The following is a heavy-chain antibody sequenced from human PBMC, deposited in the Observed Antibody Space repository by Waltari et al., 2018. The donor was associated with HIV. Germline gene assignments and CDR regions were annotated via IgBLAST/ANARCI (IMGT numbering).Heavy chain of an antibody. Sequence: QITLRESGPAQVKPTQTLNLTCSFSGFSLTTSGVGVGWIRQPPGKALEGRSVIYWHGEKRYNPSLDRRLDTPKDASDNRVTLTMTAVDPQDTGTYCCAHALGRGAVFFDHWGQGTLVTVSS. J-gene: IGHJ4*02. CDR2: IYWHGEK. CDR3: AHALGRGAVFFDH. V-gene: IGHV2-5*01. D-gene: IGHD7-27*01. CDR1: GFSLTTSGVG.